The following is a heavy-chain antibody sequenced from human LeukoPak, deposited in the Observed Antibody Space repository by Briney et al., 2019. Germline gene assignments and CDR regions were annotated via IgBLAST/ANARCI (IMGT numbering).Heavy chain of an antibody. D-gene: IGHD3-22*01. CDR1: GYTFTGYY. J-gene: IGHJ5*02. V-gene: IGHV1-2*06. Sequence: GASVKVSCKASGYTFTGYYMHWVRQAPGQGLEWMGRINPNSGGTNYAQKFQGRVTMTRATSISTAYMELSRLRSDDTAVYYCARVARYYYDSSDYYGKNDWFDPWGQGTLVTVSS. CDR2: INPNSGGT. CDR3: ARVARYYYDSSDYYGKNDWFDP.